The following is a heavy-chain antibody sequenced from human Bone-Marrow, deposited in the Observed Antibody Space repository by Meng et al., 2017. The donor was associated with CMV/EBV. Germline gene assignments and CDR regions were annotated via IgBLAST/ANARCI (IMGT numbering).Heavy chain of an antibody. Sequence: QGQWVQSGAERKKPGASVKVSCTTSGFTFSDYYIHWVRQAPGQGLEWMGWVNSNNDATNYARKFQGRVSMTRDTSISTAHMELSRLMSDDTAVYYCVRSSGWSLFDYWGQGTLVTVSS. CDR3: VRSSGWSLFDY. J-gene: IGHJ4*02. CDR1: GFTFSDYY. CDR2: VNSNNDAT. D-gene: IGHD6-19*01. V-gene: IGHV1-2*02.